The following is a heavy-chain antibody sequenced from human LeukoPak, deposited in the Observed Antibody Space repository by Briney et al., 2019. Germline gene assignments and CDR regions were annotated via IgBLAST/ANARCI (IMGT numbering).Heavy chain of an antibody. D-gene: IGHD6-19*01. J-gene: IGHJ6*02. CDR2: ISSSSSTI. CDR3: ARDIQGIAVAGTGPSDV. V-gene: IGHV3-48*01. CDR1: GFTFSSYS. Sequence: GSLRLSCAASGFTFSSYSMNWVRQAPGKGLEWVSYISSSSSTIYYADSVKGRFTISRDNSKNTLYLQMNSLRVEDTAVYYCARDIQGIAVAGTGPSDVWGQGTTVTVSS.